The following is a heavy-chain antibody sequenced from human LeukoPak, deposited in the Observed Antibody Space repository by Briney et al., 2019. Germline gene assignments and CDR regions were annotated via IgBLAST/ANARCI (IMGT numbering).Heavy chain of an antibody. D-gene: IGHD3-22*01. CDR3: ARLRNYYDRSGYKQLWFDP. CDR2: MYYSGST. Sequence: PSETLSLTCTVSGGSISSYRVSWIRQPPGKGLEWIGNMYYSGSTNYNPSLRSRVTISVDTSKNQFSLKLSSVTAADTAVYYCARLRNYYDRSGYKQLWFDPWGQGTLVTVSS. V-gene: IGHV4-59*01. CDR1: GGSISSYR. J-gene: IGHJ5*02.